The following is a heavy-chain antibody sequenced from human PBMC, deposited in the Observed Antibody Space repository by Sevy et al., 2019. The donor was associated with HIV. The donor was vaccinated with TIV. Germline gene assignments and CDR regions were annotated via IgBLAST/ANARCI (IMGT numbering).Heavy chain of an antibody. Sequence: GGSLRLSCAASGFTFSSYAMSWVRQAPGKGLEWVSAISGSGGSTYYADSLKGRLTISRDKSKNTLYLQMNSLGAEDTAVYYCAKAPNGYYGSGREGYYFDYWGQGTLVTVSS. CDR2: ISGSGGST. V-gene: IGHV3-23*01. D-gene: IGHD3-10*01. CDR3: AKAPNGYYGSGREGYYFDY. J-gene: IGHJ4*02. CDR1: GFTFSSYA.